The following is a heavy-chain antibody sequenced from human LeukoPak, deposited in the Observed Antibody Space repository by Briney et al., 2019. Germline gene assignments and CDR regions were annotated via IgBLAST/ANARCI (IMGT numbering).Heavy chain of an antibody. CDR2: INPNSGGT. J-gene: IGHJ4*02. CDR1: GGTFSSYA. CDR3: ARERYYYDSSGQYLAPFDY. D-gene: IGHD3-22*01. Sequence: ASVKVSCKASGGTFSSYAISWVRQAPGQGLEWMGWINPNSGGTNYAQKFQGRVTMTRDTSISTAYMELSRLRSDDTAVYYCARERYYYDSSGQYLAPFDYWGQGTLVTVSS. V-gene: IGHV1-2*02.